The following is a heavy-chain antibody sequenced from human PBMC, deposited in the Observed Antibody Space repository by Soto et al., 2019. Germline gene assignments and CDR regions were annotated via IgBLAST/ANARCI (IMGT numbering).Heavy chain of an antibody. CDR2: IKSKTDGGTT. J-gene: IGHJ4*02. Sequence: EVQLVESGGGLVKPGGSLRLSCAASGFTFSNAWMNWVRQAPGKGLEWVGRIKSKTDGGTTDYAAPVKGRFTILRDDSKNTLYLQMNSLKTEDTAVYYCTTEYYYDSSGYYYSDYWGQGTLVTVSS. CDR1: GFTFSNAW. CDR3: TTEYYYDSSGYYYSDY. V-gene: IGHV3-15*07. D-gene: IGHD3-22*01.